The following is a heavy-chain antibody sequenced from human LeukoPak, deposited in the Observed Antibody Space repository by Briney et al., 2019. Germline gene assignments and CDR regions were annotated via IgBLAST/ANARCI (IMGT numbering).Heavy chain of an antibody. CDR3: ARASPGGWFDP. D-gene: IGHD2-15*01. CDR2: ISYDGSNK. J-gene: IGHJ5*02. CDR1: GFTFSSYA. Sequence: GGSLRLSCAASGFTFSSYAMHWVRQAPGKGLEWVAVISYDGSNKYYADSVKGRFTISRDNSKNTLYLQMNSLRSEDTAVYYCARASPGGWFDPWGQGTLVTVSS. V-gene: IGHV3-30*04.